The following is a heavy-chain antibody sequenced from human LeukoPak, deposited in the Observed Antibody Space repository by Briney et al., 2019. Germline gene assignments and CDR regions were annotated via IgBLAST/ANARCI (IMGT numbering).Heavy chain of an antibody. Sequence: SETLSLTCAAYGGSFSGYYWSWIRQPPGKGLEWIGEINHSGSTNYNPSLKSRVTISVDTSKNQFSLKLSSVTAADTAVYYCARGGRRAVAGTGIDYWGQGTLVTVSS. CDR3: ARGGRRAVAGTGIDY. J-gene: IGHJ4*02. V-gene: IGHV4-34*01. D-gene: IGHD6-19*01. CDR2: INHSGST. CDR1: GGSFSGYY.